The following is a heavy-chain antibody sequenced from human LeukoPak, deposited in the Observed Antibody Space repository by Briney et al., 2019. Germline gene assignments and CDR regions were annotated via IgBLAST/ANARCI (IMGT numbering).Heavy chain of an antibody. Sequence: GGSLRLSCAASGFAFSSSDMNWVRQAPGEGLEWVSYISSSGSTIYYADPVKGRFTISRDNAKNSLYLQMNSLRAEDTAVYYCARGAAAGSYYYYGMDVWGQGTTVTVSS. J-gene: IGHJ6*02. CDR3: ARGAAAGSYYYYGMDV. CDR1: GFAFSSSD. V-gene: IGHV3-48*03. CDR2: ISSSGSTI. D-gene: IGHD6-13*01.